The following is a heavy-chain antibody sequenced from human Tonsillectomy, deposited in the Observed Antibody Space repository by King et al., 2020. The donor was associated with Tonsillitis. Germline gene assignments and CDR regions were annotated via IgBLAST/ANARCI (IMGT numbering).Heavy chain of an antibody. V-gene: IGHV4-38-2*02. Sequence: QLQESGPGLVKPSETLSLTCSVSAYSISSGFYWGWIRQPPGKGLEWIGNMYHSGSTYYNPSLKSRVTISVDTSRNQFSLKLSSVTAADTAVYYCARVPAADITGLPPYHFDYWGQGTLVTVSS. CDR1: AYSISSGFY. CDR3: ARVPAADITGLPPYHFDY. J-gene: IGHJ4*02. D-gene: IGHD3-22*01. CDR2: MYHSGST.